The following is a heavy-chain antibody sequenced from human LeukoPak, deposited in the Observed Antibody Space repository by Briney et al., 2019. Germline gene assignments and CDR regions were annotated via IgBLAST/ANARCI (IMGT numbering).Heavy chain of an antibody. CDR2: IRYDRSDK. CDR1: GFTFSDYY. J-gene: IGHJ4*02. V-gene: IGHV3-30*02. Sequence: GGSLRLSCAASGFTFSDYYMSWIRQAPGKGLEWVAFIRYDRSDKFYADSAEGRFTISRDNSKNTLYLQMNSLRAEDTAVYYCAKRGGSFIGYFDYWGQGALVTVSS. D-gene: IGHD1-26*01. CDR3: AKRGGSFIGYFDY.